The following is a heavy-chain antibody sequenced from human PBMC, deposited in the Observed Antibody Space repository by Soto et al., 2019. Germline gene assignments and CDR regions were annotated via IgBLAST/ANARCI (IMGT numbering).Heavy chain of an antibody. V-gene: IGHV3-23*01. CDR3: AKSIVVVPQLLTH. J-gene: IGHJ4*02. D-gene: IGHD2-2*01. CDR1: GFTFSSYA. CDR2: ISGSGGST. Sequence: EVQLLESGGGLVQPGGSLRLSCAASGFTFSSYAMSWVRQAPGKGLEWVSAISGSGGSTYYADSVKGRFTISRDNSKNALYLQMNSLRAEDTAVYYCAKSIVVVPQLLTHWGQGTLVTVSS.